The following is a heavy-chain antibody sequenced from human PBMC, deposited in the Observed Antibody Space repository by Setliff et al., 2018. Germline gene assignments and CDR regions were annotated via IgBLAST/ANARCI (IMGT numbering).Heavy chain of an antibody. Sequence: ASVKVSCKASGYTFVGYYLHWARQAPGQGLEWMGWINPKTGGTNYAQKFQGRVAMTRDVSINTAFMHLSSLKSDDMAVYYCAREPYDYIWGSYRSPYFDHWGQGALVTVSS. J-gene: IGHJ4*02. CDR2: INPKTGGT. V-gene: IGHV1-2*02. CDR1: GYTFVGYY. CDR3: AREPYDYIWGSYRSPYFDH. D-gene: IGHD3-16*02.